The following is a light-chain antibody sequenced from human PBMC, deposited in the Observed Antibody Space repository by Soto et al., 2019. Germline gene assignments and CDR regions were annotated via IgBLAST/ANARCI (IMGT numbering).Light chain of an antibody. Sequence: DALMTQSPLSLPVTLGQPASISCTCSQSLVNSDGDTYLSWYQLRPGQSPRRLIYKVSNRDAGGPDRFSGSASGIDFTLKISRVEAEDVGVYYCMQSTYWPTFGQGTKLEIK. J-gene: IGKJ2*01. CDR3: MQSTYWPT. CDR2: KVS. CDR1: QSLVNSDGDTY. V-gene: IGKV2-30*01.